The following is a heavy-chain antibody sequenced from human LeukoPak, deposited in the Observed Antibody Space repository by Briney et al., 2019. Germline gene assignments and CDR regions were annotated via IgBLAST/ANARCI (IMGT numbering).Heavy chain of an antibody. CDR1: GYTLTELS. V-gene: IGHV1-24*01. Sequence: ASVKVSCKVSGYTLTELSMHWVRQAPGKGLEWMGGFDPEDGETIYAQKFQGRVTMTEDTSTDTAYMELSSLRSEDTAVYYCATDLAYYYYYGMDVWGQGTTVTVSS. CDR2: FDPEDGET. CDR3: ATDLAYYYYYGMDV. D-gene: IGHD2-21*01. J-gene: IGHJ6*02.